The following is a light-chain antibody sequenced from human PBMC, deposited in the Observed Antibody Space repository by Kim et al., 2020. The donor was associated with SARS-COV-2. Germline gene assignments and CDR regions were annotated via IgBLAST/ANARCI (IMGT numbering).Light chain of an antibody. CDR1: RLDVGGYNY. CDR3: SSWASTTSYV. CDR2: DVH. J-gene: IGLJ1*01. Sequence: QSALTQPASVSGSPGQSITISCTGTRLDVGGYNYVSWYQQHPGKAPKLIIYDVHNRPTGVSDRFSGSKSGNTASLTISGLHSEDEADYFCSSWASTTSYVFGTGTKVTVL. V-gene: IGLV2-14*03.